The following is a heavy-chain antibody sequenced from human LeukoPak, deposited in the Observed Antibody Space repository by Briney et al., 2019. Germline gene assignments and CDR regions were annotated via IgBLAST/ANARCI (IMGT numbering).Heavy chain of an antibody. CDR2: INPNSGGT. D-gene: IGHD6-6*01. CDR1: GYTFTGYY. CDR3: ARDIAAEDDAFDI. V-gene: IGHV1-2*02. Sequence: ASVKVSCKASGYTFTGYYMHWVRQAPGQGLEWMGWINPNSGGTNYAQKFQGRVTMTRDTSISTAYMELSRLRSDDTAVYYCARDIAAEDDAFDIWGQGTMVTVSS. J-gene: IGHJ3*02.